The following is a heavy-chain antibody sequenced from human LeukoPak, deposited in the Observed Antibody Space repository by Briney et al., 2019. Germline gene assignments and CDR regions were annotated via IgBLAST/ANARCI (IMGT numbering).Heavy chain of an antibody. J-gene: IGHJ4*02. CDR1: GFTFSTYS. D-gene: IGHD5-24*01. CDR2: ISSSSSYK. CDR3: ARGDGYNFFDY. V-gene: IGHV3-21*04. Sequence: GGSLRLSCAASGFTFSTYSMNWVRQAPGKGLEWVSSISSSSSYKYYADSVKGRFTISRDNSENTLYLQMKSLRAEDTAVYYCARGDGYNFFDYWGQGTLVTVSS.